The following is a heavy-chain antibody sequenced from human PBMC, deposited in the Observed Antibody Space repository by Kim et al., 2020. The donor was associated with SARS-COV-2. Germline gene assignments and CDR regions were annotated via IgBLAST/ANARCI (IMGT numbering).Heavy chain of an antibody. J-gene: IGHJ4*02. Sequence: YAESVKGRFTSSRDNSKNTLYLQMNSVRAEDTAVYYCARESGSGSYPDYWGQGTLVTVSS. CDR3: ARESGSGSYPDY. D-gene: IGHD3-10*01. V-gene: IGHV3-33*01.